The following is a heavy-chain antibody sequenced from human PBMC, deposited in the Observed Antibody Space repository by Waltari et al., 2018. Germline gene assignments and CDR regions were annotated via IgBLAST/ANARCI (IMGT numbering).Heavy chain of an antibody. CDR1: GGSFSGYY. Sequence: QVQLQQWGAGLLKPSETLSLTCAVYGGSFSGYYWSWIRKPPGKGLEWIGEINHSGSTNYTPYLTSRVTIPVNTSKNQFSLKLSSVTAADTAVYYCARGGASYYDIFTGYYTRGNWFDPWGQGTLVTVSS. J-gene: IGHJ5*02. CDR3: ARGGASYYDIFTGYYTRGNWFDP. D-gene: IGHD3-9*01. V-gene: IGHV4-34*01. CDR2: INHSGST.